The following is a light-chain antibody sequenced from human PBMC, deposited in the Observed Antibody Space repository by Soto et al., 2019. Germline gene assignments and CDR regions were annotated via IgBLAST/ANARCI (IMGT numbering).Light chain of an antibody. CDR2: DAS. CDR1: QDDNYF. J-gene: IGKJ4*01. CDR3: QQFANFPPT. Sequence: DIQMTQSPSSLSASVGDRVTITCQATQDDNYFLNWIQHKPGEAPKLLIYDASNLETGVPSRFRGSGSGTEFTFTISNLQPEDIATYYCQQFANFPPTFGGGTKVEIK. V-gene: IGKV1-33*01.